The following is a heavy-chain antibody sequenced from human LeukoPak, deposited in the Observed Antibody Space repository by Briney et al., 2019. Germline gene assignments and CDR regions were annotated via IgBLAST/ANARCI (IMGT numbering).Heavy chain of an antibody. D-gene: IGHD3-22*01. J-gene: IGHJ4*02. CDR2: MNPNSGNT. CDR3: ARVGYDSSGYYLHDY. Sequence: GASVTVSCKASGYTFTSYDINWVRQATGQGLEWMGWMNPNSGNTGSAQKFQGRVSMTRNTPISTAYMELSSLRSEDTAVYYCARVGYDSSGYYLHDYWGQGTLVTVSS. CDR1: GYTFTSYD. V-gene: IGHV1-8*01.